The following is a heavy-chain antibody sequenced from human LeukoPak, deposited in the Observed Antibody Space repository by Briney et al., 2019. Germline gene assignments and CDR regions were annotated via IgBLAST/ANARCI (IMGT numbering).Heavy chain of an antibody. CDR2: ISSSGSTI. J-gene: IGHJ4*02. CDR1: GFTFSDYY. V-gene: IGHV3-11*01. Sequence: GGSLRLSCAASGFTFSDYYMGWIRQAPGKGLEWVSYISSSGSTIYYADSVKGRFTISRDNAKNSLYLQMNSLRAEDTAVYYCASRLSSSWYEYYFDYWGQGTLVTVSS. CDR3: ASRLSSSWYEYYFDY. D-gene: IGHD6-13*01.